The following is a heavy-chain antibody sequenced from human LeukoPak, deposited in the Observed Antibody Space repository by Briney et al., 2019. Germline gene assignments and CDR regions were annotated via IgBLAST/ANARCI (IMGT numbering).Heavy chain of an antibody. D-gene: IGHD6-6*01. J-gene: IGHJ4*02. CDR3: AKDRESSSRPYFFDY. CDR2: ISGSGGST. Sequence: GGSLRASCAASGFTFSSYAMSWVRQAPGKGLEWVSAISGSGGSTYYADSVKGRFTISRDNSKNTLYLQMNSLRAEDTAVYYCAKDRESSSRPYFFDYWGQGTLVTVSS. CDR1: GFTFSSYA. V-gene: IGHV3-23*01.